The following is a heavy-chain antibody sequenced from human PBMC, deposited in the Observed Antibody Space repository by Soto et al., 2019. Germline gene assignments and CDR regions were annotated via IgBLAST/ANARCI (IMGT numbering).Heavy chain of an antibody. CDR2: ILPVSAPP. V-gene: IGHV1-69*01. CDR1: GGTLNNYA. Sequence: QVQLVQSGAEVKKPGSSVRVSCKASGGTLNNYAINWVRQVPGQGLEWMGGILPVSAPPDYAQKFQGRVSITADHSTSTVYMELSRLKSDDTAVYFCATDSNYDVSNSFWGQGTLVTVSS. J-gene: IGHJ4*02. D-gene: IGHD3-3*01. CDR3: ATDSNYDVSNSF.